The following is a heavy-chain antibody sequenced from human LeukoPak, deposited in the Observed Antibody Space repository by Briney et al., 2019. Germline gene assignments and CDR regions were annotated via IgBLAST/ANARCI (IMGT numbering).Heavy chain of an antibody. Sequence: GGSLRLSCAASGFTFSSYWMSWVRQAPGKGLEWVANIKQDGSEKHYVDSVKGRFTISRDNAKNSLYLQMNSLRAEDTAVYYCARDKMATTHAFEIWGQGTMVTVSS. D-gene: IGHD5-24*01. CDR3: ARDKMATTHAFEI. J-gene: IGHJ3*02. CDR1: GFTFSSYW. CDR2: IKQDGSEK. V-gene: IGHV3-7*01.